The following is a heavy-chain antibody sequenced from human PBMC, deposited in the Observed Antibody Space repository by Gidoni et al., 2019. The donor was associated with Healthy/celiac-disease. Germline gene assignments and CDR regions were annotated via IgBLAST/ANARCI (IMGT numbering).Heavy chain of an antibody. Sequence: QVQLVQSGAEVKKPGASVKVSCKASGYTFTSSGISWVRQAPGQGLEWMGWISAYNGNTNYAQKLQGRVTMTTDTSTSTAYMELRSLRSDDTAVYYCARHKAEPGIAVKRNFDYWGQGTLVTVSS. V-gene: IGHV1-18*01. CDR3: ARHKAEPGIAVKRNFDY. CDR1: GYTFTSSG. J-gene: IGHJ4*02. D-gene: IGHD6-19*01. CDR2: ISAYNGNT.